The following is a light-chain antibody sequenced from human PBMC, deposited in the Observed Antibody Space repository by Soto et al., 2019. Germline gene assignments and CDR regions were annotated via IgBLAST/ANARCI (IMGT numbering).Light chain of an antibody. CDR2: GTS. J-gene: IGKJ2*01. CDR3: LQDYNYPYT. CDR1: QDIRND. Sequence: GDRVTITCRARQDIRNDLGWYQQKPGKAPKLLIYGTSNLQSGVPSRFSGSGSGTDFTLTISSLQPEDFATYYCLQDYNYPYTFGQGTQLEIK. V-gene: IGKV1-6*01.